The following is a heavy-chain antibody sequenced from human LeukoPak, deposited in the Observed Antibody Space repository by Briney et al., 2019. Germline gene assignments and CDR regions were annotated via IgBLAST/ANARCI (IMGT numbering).Heavy chain of an antibody. D-gene: IGHD1-26*01. CDR2: VSGSGGST. CDR1: GFTFSNYA. Sequence: GGSLRLSCAASGFTFSNYAMAWVRQAPGKGLECVSGVSGSGGSTYYADSVKGRFTISRDNSKNTLFLQMNSPRAEDTAVYYCAKDRLGGPNFFDYWGQGTRVTVSS. J-gene: IGHJ4*02. CDR3: AKDRLGGPNFFDY. V-gene: IGHV3-23*01.